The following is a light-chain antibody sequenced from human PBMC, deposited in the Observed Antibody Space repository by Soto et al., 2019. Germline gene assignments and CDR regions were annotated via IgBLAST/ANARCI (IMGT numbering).Light chain of an antibody. J-gene: IGKJ1*01. CDR3: HQYGSSPTWT. Sequence: ERGLTQSPGTLSLSPGERATLSCRASQSVSSNYLAWYQQKPGQAPRLLIYGASTRASSIPDRFSGSGSGTDFTLTISRLEPEDSAVYYCHQYGSSPTWTFGQGTQVEIQ. V-gene: IGKV3-20*01. CDR2: GAS. CDR1: QSVSSNY.